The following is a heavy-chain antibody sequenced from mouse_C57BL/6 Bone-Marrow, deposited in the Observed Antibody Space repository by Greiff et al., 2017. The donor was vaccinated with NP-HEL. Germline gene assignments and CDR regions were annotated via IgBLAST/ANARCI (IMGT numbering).Heavy chain of an antibody. Sequence: VQLQQPGAELVKPGASVKLSCKASGYTFTSYWMHWVKQRPGQGLEWIGMIHPNSGSTNYNEKFKSKATLTVDKSSSTAYMQLSSLTSEYSAVYYCAKEDGYWIFYYAMDYWGQGTSVTVSS. D-gene: IGHD2-3*01. V-gene: IGHV1-64*01. CDR3: AKEDGYWIFYYAMDY. CDR1: GYTFTSYW. CDR2: IHPNSGST. J-gene: IGHJ4*01.